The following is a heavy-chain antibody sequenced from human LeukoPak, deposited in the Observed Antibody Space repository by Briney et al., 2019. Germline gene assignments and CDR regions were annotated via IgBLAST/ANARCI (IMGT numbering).Heavy chain of an antibody. CDR2: IYTSGST. Sequence: PSETLSLTCTVSGGSISSGSYYWSWIRQPAGKGLEWIGRIYTSGSTNYNPSLKSRVTISVDTSKNQFSLKLSSATAADTAVYYCAREPVAGVRSPNWFDPWGQGTLVTVSS. J-gene: IGHJ5*02. D-gene: IGHD6-19*01. V-gene: IGHV4-61*02. CDR1: GGSISSGSYY. CDR3: AREPVAGVRSPNWFDP.